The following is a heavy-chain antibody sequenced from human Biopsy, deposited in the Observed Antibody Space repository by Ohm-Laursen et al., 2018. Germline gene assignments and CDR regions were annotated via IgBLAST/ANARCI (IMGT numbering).Heavy chain of an antibody. CDR1: GDSLSSGPDN. Sequence: SETLSLTCTVSGDSLSSGPDNWSWVRQPPGQGLEYIGFIYSGGNTNYNPSLKSRVTMSVDTSKNQFSLILSSMTAADTAVYYCAREPRIAAVAYFDPWGQGTLVTVSS. CDR3: AREPRIAAVAYFDP. CDR2: IYSGGNT. J-gene: IGHJ5*02. V-gene: IGHV4-61*01. D-gene: IGHD6-13*01.